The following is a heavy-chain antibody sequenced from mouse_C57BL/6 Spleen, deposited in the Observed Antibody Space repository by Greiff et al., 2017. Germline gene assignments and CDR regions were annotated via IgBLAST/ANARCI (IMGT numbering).Heavy chain of an antibody. J-gene: IGHJ2*01. Sequence: DVMLVESGGGLVQPKGSLKLSCAASGFTFNTYAMHWVRQAPGKGLEWVARIRSKSSNYATYYADSVKDRFTISRDDSQSMLYLQMNNLKTEDTAMYYCVRALTGTGYFDYWGQGTTLTVSS. D-gene: IGHD4-1*01. CDR2: IRSKSSNYAT. CDR1: GFTFNTYA. CDR3: VRALTGTGYFDY. V-gene: IGHV10-3*01.